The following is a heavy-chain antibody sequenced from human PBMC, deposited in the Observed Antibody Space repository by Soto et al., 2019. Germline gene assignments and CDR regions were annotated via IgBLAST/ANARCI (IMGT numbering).Heavy chain of an antibody. V-gene: IGHV1-3*01. CDR1: GYTFTSYA. J-gene: IGHJ3*02. D-gene: IGHD3-22*01. Sequence: GASVKVSCKASGYTFTSYAMHWVRQAPGQRLEWMGWINAGNGNTKYSQKFQGRVTITRDTSASTAYMELSSLRSEDTAVYYCARDIRETITMIVVVTFDAFDIWGQGTMVTVSS. CDR3: ARDIRETITMIVVVTFDAFDI. CDR2: INAGNGNT.